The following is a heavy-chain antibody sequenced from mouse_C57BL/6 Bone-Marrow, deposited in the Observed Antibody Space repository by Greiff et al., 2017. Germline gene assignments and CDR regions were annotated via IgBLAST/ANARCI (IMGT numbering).Heavy chain of an antibody. J-gene: IGHJ4*01. V-gene: IGHV1-9*01. CDR2: ILPGSGGT. Sequence: VQLQQSGAELMKPGASVKLSCKATGYPFTGYWIEWVKQRPGHGLEWIGEILPGSGGTNYNEKLKGKATFSADTSSNTAYMQLSSLTTEDSAIYYCARWGYAMDYWGQGTSVTVSS. CDR3: ARWGYAMDY. CDR1: GYPFTGYW.